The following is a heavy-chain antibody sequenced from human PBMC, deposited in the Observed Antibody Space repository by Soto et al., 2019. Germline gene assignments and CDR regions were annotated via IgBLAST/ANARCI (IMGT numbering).Heavy chain of an antibody. V-gene: IGHV3-23*01. Sequence: GGSLRLSCAASGFTFSSYAMSWVRQAPGKGLEWVSAINGSGGSTYYADSVKGRFTISRDNSKNTLYLQMNSLRAEDTAVYYCAKVITMIVVALDAFDIWGQGTMVTVSS. CDR3: AKVITMIVVALDAFDI. CDR2: INGSGGST. CDR1: GFTFSSYA. J-gene: IGHJ3*02. D-gene: IGHD3-22*01.